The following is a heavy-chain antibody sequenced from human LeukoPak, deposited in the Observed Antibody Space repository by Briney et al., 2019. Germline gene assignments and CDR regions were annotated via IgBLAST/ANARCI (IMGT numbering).Heavy chain of an antibody. Sequence: NPSGTLSLTCAVSGGSISSSNWWSWVRQPPGKGLEWIGEIYHSGSTNYNPSLKSRVTISVDTSKNQFSLKLSSVTAADTAVYYCARVPGTRAFDIWGQGTMVTVSS. D-gene: IGHD1-1*01. CDR1: GGSISSSNW. J-gene: IGHJ3*02. CDR2: IYHSGST. V-gene: IGHV4-4*02. CDR3: ARVPGTRAFDI.